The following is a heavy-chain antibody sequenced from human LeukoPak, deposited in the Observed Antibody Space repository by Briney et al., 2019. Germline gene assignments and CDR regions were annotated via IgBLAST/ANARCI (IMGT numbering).Heavy chain of an antibody. CDR2: IYTGGST. CDR3: ARGYYGMDV. CDR1: GVSVSNNY. V-gene: IGHV3-53*01. Sequence: GGSLRLSCAASGVSVSNNYMSWVRQAPGKGLEWVSVIYTGGSTDYADSVKGRFTISRDNSKNTLYLQLNSLRAEDAAVYYCARGYYGMDVWGQGTTVTVSS. J-gene: IGHJ6*02.